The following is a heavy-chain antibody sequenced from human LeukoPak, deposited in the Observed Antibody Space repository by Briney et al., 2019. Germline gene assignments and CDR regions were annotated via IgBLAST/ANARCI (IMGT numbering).Heavy chain of an antibody. V-gene: IGHV3-21*01. D-gene: IGHD2-8*01. CDR1: GFTFSSYS. CDR3: ARGTKYCTNGVCYYGMDV. Sequence: GSLSLSCAASGFTFSSYSMNWVRQAPGKGLEWVSSISSSSSYIYYADSVKGRFTISRDNAKNSLYLQMNSLRAEDTAVYYCARGTKYCTNGVCYYGMDVWGQGTTVTVSS. J-gene: IGHJ6*02. CDR2: ISSSSSYI.